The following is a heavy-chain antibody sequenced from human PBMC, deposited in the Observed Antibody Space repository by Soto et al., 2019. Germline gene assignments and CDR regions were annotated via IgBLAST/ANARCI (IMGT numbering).Heavy chain of an antibody. V-gene: IGHV3-7*01. CDR3: ARETEYSSSSVWFDP. J-gene: IGHJ5*02. CDR2: IKQDGSEK. CDR1: GFTFSSYW. D-gene: IGHD6-6*01. Sequence: GGSLRLSCAASGFTFSSYWISWVRQAPGKGLEWVANIKQDGSEKYYVDSVKGRFTISRDNAKNSLYLQMNSLRAEDTAVYYCARETEYSSSSVWFDPWGQGTLVTVSS.